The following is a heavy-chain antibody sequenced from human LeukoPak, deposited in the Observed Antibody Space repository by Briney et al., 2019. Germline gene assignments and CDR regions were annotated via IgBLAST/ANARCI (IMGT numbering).Heavy chain of an antibody. D-gene: IGHD3-22*01. J-gene: IGHJ4*02. V-gene: IGHV3-21*01. CDR1: GFTSSSYS. CDR2: ISSSSRYI. CDR3: ARGYYFESSGPNIPFDY. Sequence: GGSLRLSCAASGFTSSSYSMNWVRQAPGKGLEWVSSISSSSRYIYYADSVKGRFTISRDNAKNTLCLQMNSLRAEDTAVYYCARGYYFESSGPNIPFDYWGQGTLVTVSS.